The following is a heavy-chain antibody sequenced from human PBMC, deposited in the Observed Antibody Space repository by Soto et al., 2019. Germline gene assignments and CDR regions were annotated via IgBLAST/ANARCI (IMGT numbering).Heavy chain of an antibody. Sequence: QVQLQGSGPGLVKPSETLSLTCTVSGGSISSYYWSWIRQPPGKGLEWIGYIYSSGSTNYNPSLKSRVTISVDTSKNQFSLKLSSVTAADTAVYYCARLVRGASARVDYWGQGTLVTVSS. CDR2: IYSSGST. J-gene: IGHJ4*02. D-gene: IGHD3-10*01. CDR3: ARLVRGASARVDY. V-gene: IGHV4-59*08. CDR1: GGSISSYY.